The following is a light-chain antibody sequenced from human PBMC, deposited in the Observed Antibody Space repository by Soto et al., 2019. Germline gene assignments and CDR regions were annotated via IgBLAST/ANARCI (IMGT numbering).Light chain of an antibody. J-gene: IGKJ1*01. V-gene: IGKV2-28*01. CDR3: MQPLQSWT. Sequence: EIVMSQTKISLPVTPGEPASISCRSSQSLLHSNGYNYLDWYLQKPGQSPQLLIYLGSNRASGVPDRFSGSGSGTDFTLKISRVEAEDVGVYYCMQPLQSWTFAQGTMVDIK. CDR1: QSLLHSNGYNY. CDR2: LGS.